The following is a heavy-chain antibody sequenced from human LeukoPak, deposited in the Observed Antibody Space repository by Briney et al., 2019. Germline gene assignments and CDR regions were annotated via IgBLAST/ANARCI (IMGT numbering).Heavy chain of an antibody. V-gene: IGHV3-48*03. CDR1: GFSFSSYE. Sequence: GGSLRLSCAASGFSFSSYEMHWVRQAPGKGLEWISYITSSGDAMYYSDSMKGRFTISRDNSKNTLYLQMNSLRAEDTAVYYCAKAYDSSGYYDAPFDYWGQGTLVTVSS. CDR2: ITSSGDAM. J-gene: IGHJ4*02. D-gene: IGHD3-22*01. CDR3: AKAYDSSGYYDAPFDY.